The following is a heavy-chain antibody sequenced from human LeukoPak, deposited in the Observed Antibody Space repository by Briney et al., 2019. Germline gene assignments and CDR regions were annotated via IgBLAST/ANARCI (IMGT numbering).Heavy chain of an antibody. CDR3: AKDSRLTIPAY. CDR2: ISTSSYTI. D-gene: IGHD3-3*01. Sequence: GGSLRLSCAASGFTFSDYYMSWIRQAPGKGLEWVSHISTSSYTINYADSVKGQFTISRDNAKKSLYLQMNSLRAEDTAVYYCAKDSRLTIPAYWGQGTLVTVSS. V-gene: IGHV3-11*04. CDR1: GFTFSDYY. J-gene: IGHJ4*02.